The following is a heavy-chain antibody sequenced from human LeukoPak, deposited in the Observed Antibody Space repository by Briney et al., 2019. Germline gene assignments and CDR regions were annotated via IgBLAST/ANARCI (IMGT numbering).Heavy chain of an antibody. Sequence: GSSVKVSCKASGGTFSSYAISWVRQAPGQGLEWMGGIIPIFGTANYAQKFQGRVTITTDESTSTAYMELSSLRSKDTAVYYCARAAPTYYDSSGYFRFDYWGQGTLVTVSS. CDR1: GGTFSSYA. V-gene: IGHV1-69*05. CDR3: ARAAPTYYDSSGYFRFDY. CDR2: IIPIFGTA. J-gene: IGHJ4*02. D-gene: IGHD3-22*01.